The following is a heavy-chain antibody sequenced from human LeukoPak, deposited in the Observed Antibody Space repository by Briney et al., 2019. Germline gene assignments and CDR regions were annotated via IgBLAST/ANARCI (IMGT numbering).Heavy chain of an antibody. CDR2: ISDGGSNT. Sequence: GGSLRLSCAASGFTFSDHTFHWVRQAPAKGLDGVAIISDGGSNTYYSDSVKGRFTVSRDNSKNTLYLQMTGLRVEDTAVYYCAREVNYYFYMDVWGKGTTVTVS. CDR1: GFTFSDHT. V-gene: IGHV3-30*01. J-gene: IGHJ6*03. CDR3: AREVNYYFYMDV. D-gene: IGHD3-10*01.